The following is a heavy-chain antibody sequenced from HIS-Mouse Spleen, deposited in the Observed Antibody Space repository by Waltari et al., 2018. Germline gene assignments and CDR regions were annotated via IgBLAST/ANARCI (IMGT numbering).Heavy chain of an antibody. J-gene: IGHJ2*01. V-gene: IGHV4-39*07. D-gene: IGHD6-13*01. CDR3: AREIPYSSSWYDWYFDL. CDR2: IYYSGGT. CDR1: GGSISSSSYY. Sequence: QLQLQESGPGLVKPSETLSLTCTVSGGSISSSSYYWGWIRQPPGKGLEGIGSIYYSGGTPYNPSLKRRVTRSVDTSKNQFALKLSSVTAADTAGYYCAREIPYSSSWYDWYFDLWGRGTLVTVSS.